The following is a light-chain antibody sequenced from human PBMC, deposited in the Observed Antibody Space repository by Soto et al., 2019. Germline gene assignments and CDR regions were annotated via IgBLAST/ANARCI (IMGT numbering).Light chain of an antibody. CDR3: QQYDSYPLA. V-gene: IGKV1-5*03. Sequence: DIQMTQSPPTLSASVGDRVTITCRASQSSDRCFAWSQQQPGKGPKILGYKASTLQSGVPSRFSGSGSGTEVALTSSNLQHDDFATSYCQQYDSYPLAFGGATKVE. CDR1: QSSDRC. CDR2: KAS. J-gene: IGKJ4*01.